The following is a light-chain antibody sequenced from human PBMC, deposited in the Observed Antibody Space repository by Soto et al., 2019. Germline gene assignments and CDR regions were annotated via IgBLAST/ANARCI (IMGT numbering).Light chain of an antibody. J-gene: IGKJ1*01. Sequence: DIQMTQSPSPLSGSVGDRVTITCRASQTISSWLAWYQQKTGKAPKLLIYKASTLKSGVPSRFSGSGSGTEFTPTISSLQPDDFATYYCQHYNSYSEAFGQGTKVDI. CDR1: QTISSW. CDR2: KAS. CDR3: QHYNSYSEA. V-gene: IGKV1-5*03.